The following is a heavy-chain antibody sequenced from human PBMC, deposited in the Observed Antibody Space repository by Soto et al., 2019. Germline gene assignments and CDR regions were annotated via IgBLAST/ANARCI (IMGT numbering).Heavy chain of an antibody. V-gene: IGHV4-59*01. Sequence: PSETLSLTCTVSGDSISNYYWSWLRQPPGKGLEWIGYVYYTGSTNYHPSLKSRVTISVDTSKNQFSLKLTSVTAAATAVYYCARGSTMPYWGQGTLVTVS. J-gene: IGHJ4*02. CDR2: VYYTGST. CDR1: GDSISNYY. CDR3: ARGSTMPY. D-gene: IGHD2-2*01.